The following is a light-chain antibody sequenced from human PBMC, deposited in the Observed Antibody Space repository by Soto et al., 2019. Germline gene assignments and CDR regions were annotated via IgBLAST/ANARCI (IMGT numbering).Light chain of an antibody. CDR2: SNN. V-gene: IGLV1-44*01. CDR3: ATWDDGLSGWL. CDR1: SSNIGSGGAT. Sequence: QSALTQPPSASGTPGQRVSISCSGSSSNIGSGGATVTWYQQLPGTAPKLVIFSNNQRPSGVPDRFSGSKSGTSASLAISELQSEDEADYYCATWDDGLSGWLFGGGTKVTVL. J-gene: IGLJ3*02.